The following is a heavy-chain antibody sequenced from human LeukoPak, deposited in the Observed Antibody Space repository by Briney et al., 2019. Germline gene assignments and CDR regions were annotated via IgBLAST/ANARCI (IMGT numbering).Heavy chain of an antibody. D-gene: IGHD3-10*01. Sequence: SETLSLTCTASGGSISSSNYYWGWTRQPPGKGLEWIGSIYYSGNTYYNPSLKTRVTISVDTSKNQFSLKLSSVTAADTAVYYCARLTSGHFDYWGQGTLVTVSS. V-gene: IGHV4-39*01. CDR2: IYYSGNT. CDR1: GGSISSSNYY. J-gene: IGHJ4*02. CDR3: ARLTSGHFDY.